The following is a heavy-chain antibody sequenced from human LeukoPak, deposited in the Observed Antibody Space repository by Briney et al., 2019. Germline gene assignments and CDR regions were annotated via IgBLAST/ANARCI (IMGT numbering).Heavy chain of an antibody. CDR3: ARFHYDSSGYPNYFDY. Sequence: SVKVSCKASGGTFSSYAISWVRQAPGQGLEWMGRIIPILGIANYAQKFQGRVTITADKSTSTAYMELSSLRSEDTAVYHCARFHYDSSGYPNYFDYWGQGTLVTVSS. V-gene: IGHV1-69*04. CDR1: GGTFSSYA. CDR2: IIPILGIA. J-gene: IGHJ4*02. D-gene: IGHD3-22*01.